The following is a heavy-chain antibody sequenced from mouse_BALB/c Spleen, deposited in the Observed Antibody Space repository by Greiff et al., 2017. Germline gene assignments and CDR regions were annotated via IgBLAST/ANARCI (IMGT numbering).Heavy chain of an antibody. Sequence: EVKLVESGGGLVKPGGSLKLSCAASGFAFSSYDMSWVRQTPEKRLEWVAYISSGGGSTYYPDTVKGRFTISRDNAKNTLYLQMSSLKSEDTAMYYCARVWLRRGFFDYWGQGTTLTVSS. CDR1: GFAFSSYD. V-gene: IGHV5-12-1*01. CDR2: ISSGGGST. CDR3: ARVWLRRGFFDY. J-gene: IGHJ2*01. D-gene: IGHD2-2*01.